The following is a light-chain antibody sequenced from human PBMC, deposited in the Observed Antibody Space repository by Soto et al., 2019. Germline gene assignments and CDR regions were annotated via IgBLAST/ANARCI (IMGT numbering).Light chain of an antibody. CDR3: CSYTTSTTLV. V-gene: IGLV2-14*01. J-gene: IGLJ2*01. CDR2: EVT. Sequence: QSVLTQPASVSGSPGQSITISCTGTSSDVGRYNYVSWYQQHPGKAPRLMIYEVTYRPSGISNRFSGSKSGNTASLTISGLQAEDEGDYYCCSYTTSTTLVFGGGTKVTVL. CDR1: SSDVGRYNY.